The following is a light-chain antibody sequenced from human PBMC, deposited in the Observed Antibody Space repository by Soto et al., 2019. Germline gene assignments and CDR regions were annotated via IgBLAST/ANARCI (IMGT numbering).Light chain of an antibody. Sequence: QSVLTQPASVSGSPGQSITISCTGTSSDVGGYNYVSWYQQHPGKAPKLMIYEVSNRPSGVSNRFSGSKSGNTASLTISGLQAEDEADYYCSSYASSNTYVFGTGTKLPVL. CDR3: SSYASSNTYV. J-gene: IGLJ1*01. V-gene: IGLV2-14*01. CDR2: EVS. CDR1: SSDVGGYNY.